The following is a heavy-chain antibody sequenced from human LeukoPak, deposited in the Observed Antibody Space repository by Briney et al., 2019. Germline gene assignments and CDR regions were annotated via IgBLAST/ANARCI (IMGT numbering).Heavy chain of an antibody. CDR2: IRSSGSTI. CDR1: GFTLSNYE. V-gene: IGHV3-48*03. J-gene: IGHJ4*02. CDR3: AREGVTAPGDY. Sequence: PGGSLRLSCAASGFTLSNYEMNWVRQAPGKGLEWVSHIRSSGSTIYYADSVKGRFTISRDNAKNSLYLRMNSLRAEDTAVYYCAREGVTAPGDYWGQGTLVTVSS. D-gene: IGHD2-21*02.